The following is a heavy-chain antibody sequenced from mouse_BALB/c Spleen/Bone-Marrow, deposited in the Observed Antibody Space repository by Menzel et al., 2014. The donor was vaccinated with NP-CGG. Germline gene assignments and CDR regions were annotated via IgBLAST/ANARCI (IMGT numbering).Heavy chain of an antibody. J-gene: IGHJ2*01. CDR1: GFSLTSYG. Sequence: VKLVESGPGLVAPSQSLSITCTVSGFSLTSYGVHWVRQPPGKGLEWLGVIGIGGSTNYKSALMSRLSISKDNSKSQVFLKMNSLQTDDTAMYYCARASYYYGSRYDYWGQGTTLTVSS. D-gene: IGHD1-1*01. CDR3: ARASYYYGSRYDY. V-gene: IGHV2-9*02. CDR2: IGIGGST.